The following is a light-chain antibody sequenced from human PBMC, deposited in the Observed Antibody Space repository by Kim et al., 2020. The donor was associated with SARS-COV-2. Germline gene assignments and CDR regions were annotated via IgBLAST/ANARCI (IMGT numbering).Light chain of an antibody. V-gene: IGKV4-1*01. J-gene: IGKJ5*01. CDR3: QQYYYNYPVT. Sequence: DIVMTQSPDYLAVSLGERATINCKSSQSVLYNSNNKNYLAWYQQKPRQPPKLLISWASSRESGVPDRFSGSGSGTDFTLTISSLQAEDVAVYYCQQYYYNYPVTFGQGTRLEIK. CDR1: QSVLYNSNNKNY. CDR2: WAS.